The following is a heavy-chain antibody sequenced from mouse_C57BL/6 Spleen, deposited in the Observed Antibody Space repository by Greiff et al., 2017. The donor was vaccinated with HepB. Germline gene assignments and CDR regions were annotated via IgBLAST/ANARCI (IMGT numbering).Heavy chain of an antibody. J-gene: IGHJ2*01. CDR2: ISSGGDYI. CDR3: TRVDDDPDYFDY. D-gene: IGHD2-4*01. Sequence: EVQLVESGEGLVKPGGSLKLSCAASGFTFSSYAMSWVRQTPEKRLEWVAYISSGGDYIYYADTVKGRFTISRDNARNTLYLQMSSLKSEDTAMYYGTRVDDDPDYFDYWGQGTTLTVSS. CDR1: GFTFSSYA. V-gene: IGHV5-9-1*02.